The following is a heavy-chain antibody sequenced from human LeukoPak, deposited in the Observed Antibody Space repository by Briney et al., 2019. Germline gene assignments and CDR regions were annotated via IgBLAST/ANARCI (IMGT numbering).Heavy chain of an antibody. CDR2: IYYSGST. CDR1: GGSISSSSYY. Sequence: PSETLSLTCTVSGGSISSSSYYWGWIRQPPGKGLEWIGSIYYSGSTYYNPSLKSRVTISVDTSKNQSSLKLSSVTAADTAVYYCARGDIVPDYWGQGTLVTVSS. J-gene: IGHJ4*02. D-gene: IGHD2-15*01. CDR3: ARGDIVPDY. V-gene: IGHV4-39*01.